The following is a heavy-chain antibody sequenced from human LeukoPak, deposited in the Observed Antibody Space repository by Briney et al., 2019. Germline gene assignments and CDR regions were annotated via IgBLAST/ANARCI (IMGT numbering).Heavy chain of an antibody. Sequence: PSETLSLTCTVSGGSISSSSYYWGWIRQPPGKGLEWIGSIYYSGSTYYNPSLKSRVTISVDTSKNQFSLKLSSVTAADTAVYYCARARSGLSGWFDPWGQGTLVTVSS. CDR3: ARARSGLSGWFDP. CDR1: GGSISSSSYY. CDR2: IYYSGST. D-gene: IGHD2-15*01. J-gene: IGHJ5*02. V-gene: IGHV4-39*01.